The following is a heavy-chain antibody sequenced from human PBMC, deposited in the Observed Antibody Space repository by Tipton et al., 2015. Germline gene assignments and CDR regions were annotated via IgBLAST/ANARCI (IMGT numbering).Heavy chain of an antibody. CDR1: SDSISKYY. D-gene: IGHD4-23*01. J-gene: IGHJ4*02. V-gene: IGHV4-59*01. CDR3: ARARGRHGGLFDS. CDR2: IQYSGST. Sequence: TLSLTCSVSSDSISKYYWSWIRQPPGKELEWIGYIQYSGSTNYNPSPKSRVTISVDTSKTQFSLKMSSVTASDTAVYYCARARGRHGGLFDSWGQGILVTVSS.